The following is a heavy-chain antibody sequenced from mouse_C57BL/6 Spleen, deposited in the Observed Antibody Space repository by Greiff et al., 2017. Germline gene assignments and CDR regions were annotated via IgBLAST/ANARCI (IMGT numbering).Heavy chain of an antibody. CDR2: IYPGDGDT. J-gene: IGHJ2*01. Sequence: QVQLKQSGPELVKPGASVKISCKASGYAFSSSWMNWVKQRPGKGLEWIGRIYPGDGDTNYNGKVKGKATLTADKSSSTAYMQLSSLTSEDSAVYCCAREITTVVDDYWGQGTTLTVSS. V-gene: IGHV1-82*01. CDR1: GYAFSSSW. CDR3: AREITTVVDDY. D-gene: IGHD1-1*01.